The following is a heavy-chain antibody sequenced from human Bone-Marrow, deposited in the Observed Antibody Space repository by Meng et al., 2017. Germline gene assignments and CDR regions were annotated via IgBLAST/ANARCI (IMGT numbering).Heavy chain of an antibody. CDR2: INHSGST. D-gene: IGHD2-15*01. V-gene: IGHV4-34*01. CDR3: ARAVHVVVAATVYFDY. Sequence: QGQCKRWGAGLVKPSGTLSLTCAGYGGSFSGYYWSWIRQPPGKGLEWIGEINHSGSTNYNPSLKSRVTISVDTSKNQFSLKLSSVTAADTAVYYCARAVHVVVAATVYFDYWGQGTLVTVSS. J-gene: IGHJ4*02. CDR1: GGSFSGYY.